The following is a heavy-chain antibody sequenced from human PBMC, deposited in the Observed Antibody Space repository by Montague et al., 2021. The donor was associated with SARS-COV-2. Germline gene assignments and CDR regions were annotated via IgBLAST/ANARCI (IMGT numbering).Heavy chain of an antibody. CDR3: ARDGSGFWSGFHYYYYMDV. J-gene: IGHJ6*03. CDR2: ISSNGGST. D-gene: IGHD3-3*01. CDR1: GFTFSSYA. V-gene: IGHV3-64*01. Sequence: SLRLSCAASGFTFSSYAMHLVRQAPGKRLEYVSAISSNGGSTYYANFVKGRFTISRDNSKNMLYLQMGSLRAEDMAVYYCARDGSGFWSGFHYYYYMDVWGKGTTVTVSS.